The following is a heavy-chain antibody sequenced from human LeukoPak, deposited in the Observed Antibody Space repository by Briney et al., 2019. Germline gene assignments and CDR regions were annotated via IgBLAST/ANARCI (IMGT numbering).Heavy chain of an antibody. D-gene: IGHD4-11*01. J-gene: IGHJ5*02. Sequence: SETLSLTCTVSGGSISSYYWSWIRQPPGKGLEWIGYIYYSGSTNYNPSLKSRVTISVDTSKNQFSLKLSSVTAADTAVYYCAGSRLYSNYRWFDPWGQGTLVTVSS. CDR3: AGSRLYSNYRWFDP. V-gene: IGHV4-59*08. CDR1: GGSISSYY. CDR2: IYYSGST.